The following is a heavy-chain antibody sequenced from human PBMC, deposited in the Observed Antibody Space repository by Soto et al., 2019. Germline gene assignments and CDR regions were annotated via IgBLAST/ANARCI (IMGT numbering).Heavy chain of an antibody. CDR1: GFTFSNYW. D-gene: IGHD2-15*01. V-gene: IGHV3-74*01. CDR2: INSDGSVS. CDR3: ARGDCVGGTCYSLAGSFYYYMDV. J-gene: IGHJ6*03. Sequence: EVQLVESGGGLVQPGRSLRLSCAASGFTFSNYWMYWVRQAPGKGLVWVSRINSDGSVSSYADSVKGRLTISRDNVKNTLYLQMDSLRAEDTAVYYCARGDCVGGTCYSLAGSFYYYMDVWGKGTTVTVFS.